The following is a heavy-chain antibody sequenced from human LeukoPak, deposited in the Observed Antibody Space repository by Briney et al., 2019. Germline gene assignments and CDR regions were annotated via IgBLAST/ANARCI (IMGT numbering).Heavy chain of an antibody. CDR3: ARGGRWLQLGTPQGLGY. J-gene: IGHJ4*02. Sequence: GASVKVSCKASGYTFTCYYMHWVRQAPGKGLEWMGWINPNSGGTNYAQKLQGRVTMTRDTSISTAYMELSRLRPDDTAVYYCARGGRWLQLGTPQGLGYWGQGTLVTVSS. D-gene: IGHD5-24*01. CDR1: GYTFTCYY. CDR2: INPNSGGT. V-gene: IGHV1-2*02.